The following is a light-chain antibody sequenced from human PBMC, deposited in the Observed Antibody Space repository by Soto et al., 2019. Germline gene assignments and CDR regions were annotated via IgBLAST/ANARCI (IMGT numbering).Light chain of an antibody. Sequence: DIVMTQSPDSLAVSLGERATINCKSSQSVLYSSNNKNYLAWYQQKPGQPPKLLIYWASTRESGVPDRFSGSGSGIHFTLTNSSLQAEDVAVYYCQQYYSTLWTFGQGTKVEIK. V-gene: IGKV4-1*01. CDR1: QSVLYSSNNKNY. CDR2: WAS. CDR3: QQYYSTLWT. J-gene: IGKJ1*01.